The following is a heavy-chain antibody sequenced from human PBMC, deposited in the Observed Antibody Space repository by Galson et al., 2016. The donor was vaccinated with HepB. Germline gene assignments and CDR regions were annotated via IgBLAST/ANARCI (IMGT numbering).Heavy chain of an antibody. Sequence: SLRLSCAASGFTFSHYGMHWVRQGPGKGLEWLSYISSTSSYIYYADSVKGRLTISRDNAKNSLYLQMNSLRADDTAVYYCAREDGRGYCTGGSCLLKDGFDIWGQGTLVTVSA. V-gene: IGHV3-21*05. J-gene: IGHJ3*02. CDR2: ISSTSSYI. CDR3: AREDGRGYCTGGSCLLKDGFDI. CDR1: GFTFSHYG. D-gene: IGHD2-15*01.